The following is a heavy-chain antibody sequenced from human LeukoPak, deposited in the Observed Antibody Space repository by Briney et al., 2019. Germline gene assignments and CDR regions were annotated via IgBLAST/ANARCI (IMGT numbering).Heavy chain of an antibody. D-gene: IGHD5-12*01. CDR3: ARGKVATTPKGPYYYYGMDV. Sequence: SETLSLTCAVYGGSFSGYYWSWIRQPPGKGLEWIGEINHSGSTNYNPSLKSRVTISVDTSKNQFSLKLSSVTAADTAVHYRARGKVATTPKGPYYYYGMDVWGKGTTVTVSS. CDR1: GGSFSGYY. V-gene: IGHV4-34*01. J-gene: IGHJ6*04. CDR2: INHSGST.